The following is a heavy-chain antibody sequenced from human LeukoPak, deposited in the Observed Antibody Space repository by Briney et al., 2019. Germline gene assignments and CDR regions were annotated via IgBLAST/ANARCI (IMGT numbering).Heavy chain of an antibody. CDR1: GGSFSGYY. Sequence: PSETLSLTCAVYGGSFSGYYWSWIRQPAGKGLEWIGRIYTSGSTNYNPSLKSRVTMSVDTSKNQFSLKLSSVTAADTAVYYCARGLKFMGYYYYYRDVGGKGTRATISS. V-gene: IGHV4-59*10. CDR3: ARGLKFMGYYYYYRDV. CDR2: IYTSGST. J-gene: IGHJ6*03. D-gene: IGHD5-24*01.